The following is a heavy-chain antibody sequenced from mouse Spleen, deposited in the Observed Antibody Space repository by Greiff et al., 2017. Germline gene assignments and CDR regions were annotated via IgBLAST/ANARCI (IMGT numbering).Heavy chain of an antibody. CDR3: ARLERSAIDD. J-gene: IGHJ2*01. CDR2: IYPGDGDT. Sequence: LQQSGASVKISCKASGYAFSSYWMNWVKQRPGKGLEWIGQIYPGDGDTNYNGKFKGKATLTADKSSSTAYMQLSSLTSEDSAVYFCARLERSAIDDWGQGTTLTVSA. D-gene: IGHD1-1*01. V-gene: IGHV1-80*01. CDR1: GYAFSSYW.